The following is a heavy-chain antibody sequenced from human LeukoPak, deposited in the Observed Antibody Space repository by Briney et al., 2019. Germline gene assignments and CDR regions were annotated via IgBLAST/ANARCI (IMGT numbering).Heavy chain of an antibody. CDR1: GFTVSSNY. V-gene: IGHV3-66*02. J-gene: IGHJ6*03. Sequence: GGSLRLSCAASGFTVSSNYMSWVRQAPGKGLEWVSVIYSGGSTYYEDSVKGRFTISRDNSKNTLYLQMNSLRAEDTAVYYCARGLGYCSSTRCYIIGYYMDVWGKGTTVTVSS. CDR2: IYSGGST. CDR3: ARGLGYCSSTRCYIIGYYMDV. D-gene: IGHD2-2*02.